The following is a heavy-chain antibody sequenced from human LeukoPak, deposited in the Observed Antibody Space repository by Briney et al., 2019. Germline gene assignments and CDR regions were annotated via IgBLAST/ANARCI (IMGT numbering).Heavy chain of an antibody. D-gene: IGHD4-11*01. V-gene: IGHV4-34*01. CDR3: ARGGYSNYGIAMGYFDY. CDR2: INHSGST. Sequence: SQTLSLTCSVSGGSISGYFWSWIRQPPGKGLEWIGEINHSGSTNYNPSLKSRVTISVDTSKNQFSLKLSSVTAADTAVYYCARGGYSNYGIAMGYFDYWGQGTLVTVSS. CDR1: GGSISGYF. J-gene: IGHJ4*02.